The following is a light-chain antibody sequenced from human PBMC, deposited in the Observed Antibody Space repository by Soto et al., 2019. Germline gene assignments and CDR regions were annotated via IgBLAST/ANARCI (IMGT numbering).Light chain of an antibody. CDR2: EVS. CDR1: SRDVGGYNY. V-gene: IGLV2-8*01. J-gene: IGLJ1*01. Sequence: QSALTQPPSASRSPGHALTISCTGTSRDVGGYNYVSWYQQHPGKAPKLMLYEVSKRPSGVPDRFSGSKSGNTASLTVSGLQAEDEADYYCSSYAGSNNFVFGTGTKVTVL. CDR3: SSYAGSNNFV.